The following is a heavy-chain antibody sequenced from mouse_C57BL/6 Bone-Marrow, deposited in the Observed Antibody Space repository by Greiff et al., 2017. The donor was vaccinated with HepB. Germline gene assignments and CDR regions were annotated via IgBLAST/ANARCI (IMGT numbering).Heavy chain of an antibody. J-gene: IGHJ3*01. V-gene: IGHV3-6*01. Sequence: EVKLVESGPGLVKPSQSLSLTCSVTGYSITSGYYWNWIRQFPGNKLEWMGYISYDGSNNYNPSLKNRISITRDTSKNQFFLKLNSVTTEDTATYYCARESTGAYWGQGTLVTVSA. CDR2: ISYDGSN. D-gene: IGHD5-1*01. CDR3: ARESTGAY. CDR1: GYSITSGYY.